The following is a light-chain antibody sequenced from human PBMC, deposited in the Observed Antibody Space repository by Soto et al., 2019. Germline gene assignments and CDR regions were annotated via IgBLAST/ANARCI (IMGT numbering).Light chain of an antibody. CDR2: AAS. Sequence: DIKMTQSPATLSASLEDSVTIPCRASQSISTSLAWYQQKAGKPPRLLIYAASSLDSGVPLRFTGSGSGTDFTLAIRGLQPEDFATYHCQQGYSTPPVTFGQGTRLEI. CDR3: QQGYSTPPVT. J-gene: IGKJ5*01. V-gene: IGKV1-39*01. CDR1: QSISTS.